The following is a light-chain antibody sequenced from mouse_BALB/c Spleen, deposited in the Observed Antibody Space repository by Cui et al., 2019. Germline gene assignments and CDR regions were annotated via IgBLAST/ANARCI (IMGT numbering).Light chain of an antibody. CDR1: SSVSY. CDR3: QLWSSNPYT. V-gene: IGKV4-68*01. CDR2: LTS. J-gene: IGKJ2*01. Sequence: QIVPTQSPALMSASPGEKVTMTCSASSSVSYMYWYQQKPRSSPKPWIYLTSNLASGVPARFSGSGSGTSYSLTISSMEAEDAATYYCQLWSSNPYTFGGGTKLEIK.